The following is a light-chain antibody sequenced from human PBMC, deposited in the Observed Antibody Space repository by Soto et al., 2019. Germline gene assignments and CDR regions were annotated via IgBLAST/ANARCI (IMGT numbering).Light chain of an antibody. Sequence: EIVLTQSPGTLSLSPGERATLSYRATESVSSNYLAWYQQKPGQAPRVLIYGASIRATGIPDRFSGSGSETDFTLTISRLEPEDFAVYYCQQYGTSPRTFGQGTKVEIK. CDR3: QQYGTSPRT. V-gene: IGKV3-20*01. CDR2: GAS. CDR1: ESVSSNY. J-gene: IGKJ1*01.